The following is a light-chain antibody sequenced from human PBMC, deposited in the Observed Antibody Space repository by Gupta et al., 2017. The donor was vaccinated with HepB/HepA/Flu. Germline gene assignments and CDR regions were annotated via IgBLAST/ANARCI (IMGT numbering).Light chain of an antibody. Sequence: SALTQPASVSGSPGQSITISCTGTSSDVGSYNLVSWYQQHPGKAPKLMIYEVSKRPSGVSNRFSGSKSGNTASLTISGLQAEDEADYYCCSYAGSSTWVFGTGTKVTVL. CDR3: CSYAGSSTWV. CDR1: SSDVGSYNL. J-gene: IGLJ1*01. CDR2: EVS. V-gene: IGLV2-23*02.